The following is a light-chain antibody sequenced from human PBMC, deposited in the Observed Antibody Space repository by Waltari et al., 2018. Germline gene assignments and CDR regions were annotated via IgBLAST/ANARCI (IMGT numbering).Light chain of an antibody. CDR3: AAWDDSLSVHVV. V-gene: IGLV1-47*01. CDR1: SSNIGRNY. Sequence: QSVLTQPPSASGTPGQRVTISCSGSSSNIGRNYVYWYQQLPGTTPKLLIYRNNRGPSGVPDRFSGSKSGTSASLAISGLRSEDEADYYCAAWDDSLSVHVVFGGGTKLTVL. CDR2: RNN. J-gene: IGLJ2*01.